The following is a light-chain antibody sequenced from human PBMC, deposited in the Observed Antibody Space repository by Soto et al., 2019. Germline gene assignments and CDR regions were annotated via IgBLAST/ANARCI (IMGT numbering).Light chain of an antibody. CDR3: SSYAGSNIWV. CDR1: SSDVGNYNY. J-gene: IGLJ3*02. Sequence: QSVLTQSPAASGSPGQSVTISCTGTSSDVGNYNYVSWYLQHPGKAPKLMIYEVSKRPSGVPDRFSGSKSGNTASLTVSGLQVEDEADYYCSSYAGSNIWVFGGGTKLTVL. CDR2: EVS. V-gene: IGLV2-8*01.